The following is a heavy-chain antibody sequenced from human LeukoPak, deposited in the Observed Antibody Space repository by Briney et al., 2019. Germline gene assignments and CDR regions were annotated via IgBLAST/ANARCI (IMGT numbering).Heavy chain of an antibody. Sequence: PSETLSLTCAVYGGSFSGYYWSWIRQPPGKGLEWIGEINHSGSTNYNPSLKSRVIMSVDTSKNQFSLKLSSVTAADTAVYYCARGSKAAPGTFDYWGQGTLVTVSS. CDR2: INHSGST. CDR1: GGSFSGYY. V-gene: IGHV4-34*01. D-gene: IGHD6-13*01. CDR3: ARGSKAAPGTFDY. J-gene: IGHJ4*02.